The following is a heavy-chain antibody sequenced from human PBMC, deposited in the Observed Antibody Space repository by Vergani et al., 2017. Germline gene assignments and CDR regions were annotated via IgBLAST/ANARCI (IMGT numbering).Heavy chain of an antibody. Sequence: VQLVESGGGLVQPGRSLRLSCAASGFTFSDYYMSWIRQAPGKGLEWVSYISSSGSTIYFADSVKGRFTISRDNAKNSLYLQMNSLRAEDTAVYYCARAKHKYDLWSGYSRQTPLGPNYWGQGTLVTVSS. CDR3: ARAKHKYDLWSGYSRQTPLGPNY. CDR2: ISSSGSTI. V-gene: IGHV3-11*01. D-gene: IGHD3-3*01. CDR1: GFTFSDYY. J-gene: IGHJ4*02.